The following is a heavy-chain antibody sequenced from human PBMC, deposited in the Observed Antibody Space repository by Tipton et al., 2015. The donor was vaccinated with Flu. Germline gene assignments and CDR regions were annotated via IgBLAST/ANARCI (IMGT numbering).Heavy chain of an antibody. J-gene: IGHJ4*02. D-gene: IGHD1-1*01. CDR2: IDSDGSSP. CDR1: GFTFSTYW. CDR3: TRGFSGSQQLTSGY. Sequence: SLRLSCAASGFTFSTYWMHWVRQPPGKGLVWVSRIDSDGSSPHYADSVKGRFTISRDNAKNTLYLEMNSLRAEDTAVYYCTRGFSGSQQLTSGYWGQGTLVTVSS. V-gene: IGHV3-74*01.